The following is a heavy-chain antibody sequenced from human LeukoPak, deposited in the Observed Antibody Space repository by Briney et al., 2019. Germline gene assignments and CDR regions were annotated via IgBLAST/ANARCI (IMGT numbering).Heavy chain of an antibody. V-gene: IGHV5-51*01. CDR3: ARPKSAMTRGGFDI. CDR2: IYPGDSDT. D-gene: IGHD2-15*01. CDR1: GYNFTRDW. J-gene: IGHJ3*02. Sequence: GESLKISCKGSGYNFTRDWIGWVRQMPGKGLEWMGIIYPGDSDTRYSPSFQGQVTISADKSISTAFLQWSSLNASDTAMYYCARPKSAMTRGGFDIWGQGTMVTVSS.